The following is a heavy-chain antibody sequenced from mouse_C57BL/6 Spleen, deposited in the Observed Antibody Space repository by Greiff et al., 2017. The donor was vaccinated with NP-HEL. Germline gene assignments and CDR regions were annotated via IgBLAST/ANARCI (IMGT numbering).Heavy chain of an antibody. CDR3: ARDLGVTNAMDY. Sequence: EVMLVESGGGLVQPGGSLKLSCAASGFTFSDYYMYWVRQTPEKRLEWVAYISNGGGSTYYPDTVKGRFTISRDNAKNTLYLQMSRLKSEDTAMYYCARDLGVTNAMDYWGQGTSVTVSS. J-gene: IGHJ4*01. CDR1: GFTFSDYY. CDR2: ISNGGGST. V-gene: IGHV5-12*01. D-gene: IGHD2-2*01.